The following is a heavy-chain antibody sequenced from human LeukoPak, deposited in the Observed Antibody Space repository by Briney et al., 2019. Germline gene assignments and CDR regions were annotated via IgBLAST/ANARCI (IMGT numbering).Heavy chain of an antibody. D-gene: IGHD6-6*01. J-gene: IGHJ4*02. V-gene: IGHV6-1*01. Sequence: SQTLSLTCAFSGDRFSSNSAAWNWIRQSPSRGLEWLGRTYYRSKWYNDYAVSVKSRITINPDTSKNQFSLQLNSVTPEDTAVYYCARESSIAARVAFDYWGQGTLVTVSS. CDR1: GDRFSSNSAA. CDR3: ARESSIAARVAFDY. CDR2: TYYRSKWYN.